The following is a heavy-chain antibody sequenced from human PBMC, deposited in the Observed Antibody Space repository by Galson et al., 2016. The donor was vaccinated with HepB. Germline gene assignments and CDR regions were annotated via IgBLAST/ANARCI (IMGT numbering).Heavy chain of an antibody. D-gene: IGHD1-26*01. V-gene: IGHV3-30*04. CDR1: GFTFRTYS. CDR3: ARDRRPAGAFKSDRVGAADY. CDR2: VSFDGKNK. J-gene: IGHJ4*02. Sequence: SLRLSCAPSGFTFRTYSMHWVRQAPGKGLEWVALVSFDGKNKFNADSVKGRFTISKDNSQSTLFLQMNSLRTDDTAVYFCARDRRPAGAFKSDRVGAADYWGQGTLVSVSS.